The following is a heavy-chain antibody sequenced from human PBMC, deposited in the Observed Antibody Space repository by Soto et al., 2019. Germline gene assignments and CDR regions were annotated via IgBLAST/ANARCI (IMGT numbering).Heavy chain of an antibody. J-gene: IGHJ4*01. CDR3: EGFTEVTGSDY. CDR2: AYRHGTT. D-gene: IGHD7-27*01. V-gene: IGHV3-53*01. Sequence: EVQLVESGGALVQPGGSLTLSCAASGFTVNSNYMSWVRQAPGRGLEWVSVAYRHGTTFHTDSVRGRFTISKDISKNTMYLQMNSLRAEDTAVYYCEGFTEVTGSDYWGHGTLVTVSS. CDR1: GFTVNSNY.